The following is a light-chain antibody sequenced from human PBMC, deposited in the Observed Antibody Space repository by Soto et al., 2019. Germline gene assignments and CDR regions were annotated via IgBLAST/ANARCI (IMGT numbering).Light chain of an antibody. CDR1: QSVSSNN. CDR3: QQCDGSLWT. Sequence: EIVLTQSPGTLSLSPGERATLSCRASQSVSSNNLAWYQQKPGQAPRLLIYGASSRATGIPDRFSGSGSGTDFPLTISRVEPEDFAVYYCQQCDGSLWTFGQGTKVEIK. CDR2: GAS. V-gene: IGKV3-20*01. J-gene: IGKJ1*01.